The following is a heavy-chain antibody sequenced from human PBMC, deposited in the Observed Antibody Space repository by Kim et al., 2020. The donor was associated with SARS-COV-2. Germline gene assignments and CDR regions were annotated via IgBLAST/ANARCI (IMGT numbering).Heavy chain of an antibody. CDR3: ARRSDIVVVSVATVGFDP. V-gene: IGHV4-39*01. J-gene: IGHJ5*02. D-gene: IGHD2-2*01. CDR2: FYYPGST. Sequence: SETLSLTCTVSGGSLSSSNYYWAWIRQPPGKGLEWIGSFYYPGSTYYNPSLKSRVTVSVDTSKNQLFLKVTSVTAADTAVYYCARRSDIVVVSVATVGFDPWGQGTLVIVSS. CDR1: GGSLSSSNYY.